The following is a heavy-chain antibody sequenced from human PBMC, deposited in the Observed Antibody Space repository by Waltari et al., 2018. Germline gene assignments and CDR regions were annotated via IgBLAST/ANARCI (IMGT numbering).Heavy chain of an antibody. CDR3: ASCTGGNCYYYGFDV. Sequence: QVQLVESGGGVVQPGRSLRLSCAASGFTFSSSGMHLVRQTPGRGLEWVAVISSDGSRKSYADSVKGRFSISRDNSKNSLSLEMNSLRPEDTAVYYCASCTGGNCYYYGFDVWGQGTTVTVSS. D-gene: IGHD2-8*02. V-gene: IGHV3-30*03. CDR1: GFTFSSSG. J-gene: IGHJ6*02. CDR2: ISSDGSRK.